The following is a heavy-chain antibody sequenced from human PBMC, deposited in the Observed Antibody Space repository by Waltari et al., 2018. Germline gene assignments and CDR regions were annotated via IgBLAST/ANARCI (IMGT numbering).Heavy chain of an antibody. J-gene: IGHJ4*02. D-gene: IGHD5-18*01. CDR1: GGSFSGYY. CDR2: INHSGST. V-gene: IGHV4-34*01. Sequence: QVQLQQWGAGLLKPSETLSLTCAVYGGSFSGYYWSWIRKPPGKGLEWIGEINHSGSTNYNPSLKSRVTISVDTSKNQFSLKLSSVTAADTAVYYCARGREGADTAMVTYFDYWGQGTLVTVSS. CDR3: ARGREGADTAMVTYFDY.